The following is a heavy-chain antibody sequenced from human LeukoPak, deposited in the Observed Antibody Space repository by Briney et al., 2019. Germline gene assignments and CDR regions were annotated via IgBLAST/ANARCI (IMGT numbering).Heavy chain of an antibody. Sequence: AGSLRLTCAASGVTFSSYSLNWVRQAPGKGLEWVSYISSSSSTICYAGSVKGGFTITRDNTNNSQNLQMNSLIAEDTAVYYGARVQECYDSSGDNSLLDWGQGTLVTVSS. CDR3: ARVQECYDSSGDNSLLD. J-gene: IGHJ4*02. CDR2: ISSSSSTI. V-gene: IGHV3-48*04. D-gene: IGHD3-22*01. CDR1: GVTFSSYS.